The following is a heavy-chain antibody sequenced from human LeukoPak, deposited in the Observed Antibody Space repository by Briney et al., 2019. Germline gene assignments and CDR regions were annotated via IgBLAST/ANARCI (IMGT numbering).Heavy chain of an antibody. Sequence: ASLKVSCKASGYTFTSYYMHWVRQAPGQGLEWMGIINPTGGSTSYAQKFQSRVTMTRDTSTSTVYMELSSLRSENTAVYYCARAKQTYYYDSSGYSHWGQGTLVTVSS. CDR3: ARAKQTYYYDSSGYSH. V-gene: IGHV1-46*01. CDR2: INPTGGST. D-gene: IGHD3-22*01. J-gene: IGHJ4*02. CDR1: GYTFTSYY.